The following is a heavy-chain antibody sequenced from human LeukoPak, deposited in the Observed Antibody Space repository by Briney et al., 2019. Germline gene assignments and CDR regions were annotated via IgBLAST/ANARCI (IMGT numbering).Heavy chain of an antibody. Sequence: PSQTLSLTCTVSGGSISSGSYYWSWIRQPAGKGLEWIGRIYTSGSTNYNPSPKSRVTISVDTSKNQFSLKLSSVTAADTAVYYCARAGSSGWPLDYYYMDVWGKGTTVTVSS. J-gene: IGHJ6*03. D-gene: IGHD6-19*01. CDR2: IYTSGST. CDR1: GGSISSGSYY. CDR3: ARAGSSGWPLDYYYMDV. V-gene: IGHV4-61*02.